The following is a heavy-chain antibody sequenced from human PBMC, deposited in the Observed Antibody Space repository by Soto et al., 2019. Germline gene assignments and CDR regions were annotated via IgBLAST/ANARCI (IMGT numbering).Heavy chain of an antibody. CDR3: AHRPRGFSYYFDY. Sequence: PGGSLRLSCAASGFTFSSYWMSWVRQAPGKGLEWVANIKQDGSEKYYVDSVRGRFTITKDTSKNQVVLTMTNMDPVDTATYYCAHRPRGFSYYFDYWGQGTLVTVSS. J-gene: IGHJ4*02. CDR2: IKQDGSEK. CDR1: GFTFSSYW. V-gene: IGHV3-7*03. D-gene: IGHD3-10*01.